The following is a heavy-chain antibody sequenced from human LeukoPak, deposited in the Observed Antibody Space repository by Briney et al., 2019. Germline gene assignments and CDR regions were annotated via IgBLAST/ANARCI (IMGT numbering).Heavy chain of an antibody. V-gene: IGHV3-20*04. CDR3: ARPTIAAAGTGAFDI. CDR1: GFTFDDYG. CDR2: INWNGGST. Sequence: RPGGSLRLSCAASGFTFDDYGMSWVRQAPGKGLEWVSGINWNGGSTGYADSVKGRFTISRDNAKNSLYLQMNSLRAVDTALYYCARPTIAAAGTGAFDIWGQGTMVTVSS. D-gene: IGHD6-13*01. J-gene: IGHJ3*02.